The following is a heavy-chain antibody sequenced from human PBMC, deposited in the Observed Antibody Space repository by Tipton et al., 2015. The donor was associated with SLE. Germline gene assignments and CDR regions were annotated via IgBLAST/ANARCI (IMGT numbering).Heavy chain of an antibody. CDR3: ASVDDTVTTHFEH. V-gene: IGHV4-31*03. D-gene: IGHD4-17*01. CDR1: GHSISNGDYY. CDR2: IYLSGLT. J-gene: IGHJ4*02. Sequence: TLSLTCTVSGHSISNGDYYWSWIRQLPGKGLEWIGYIYLSGLTSYNPSLNNRVSISVDTSNSQFSLKLSSVTAADTAIYYCASVDDTVTTHFEHWGQGTLVTVSP.